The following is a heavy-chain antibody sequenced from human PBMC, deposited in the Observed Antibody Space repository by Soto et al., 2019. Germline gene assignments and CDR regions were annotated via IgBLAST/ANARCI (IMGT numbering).Heavy chain of an antibody. V-gene: IGHV4-59*01. D-gene: IGHD3-16*01. CDR2: IYYSGST. CDR3: ARDQWGLLLDP. Sequence: SSETLSLTCTVSGGSISSYYWSWVRQPPGKGLEWIGYIYYSGSTNYNPSLKSRVTISVDTSKNQFSLKLSSVTAADTAVYYCARDQWGLLLDPWGQGTLVTVSS. J-gene: IGHJ5*02. CDR1: GGSISSYY.